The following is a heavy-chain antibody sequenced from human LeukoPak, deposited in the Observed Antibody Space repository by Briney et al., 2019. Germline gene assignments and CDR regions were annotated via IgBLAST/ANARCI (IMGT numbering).Heavy chain of an antibody. CDR1: GYTLSIYA. CDR2: NSGGGAST. V-gene: IGHV3-23*01. Sequence: PGGSLRLSCAASGYTLSIYAMTWVRHAPGKGLECVSANSGGGASTSYAECVKGRFTISRDNSKNTLYLQMNTLRAEDTAVYYCAKDRGGSSWLFDSWGQGTLVTVSS. D-gene: IGHD6-13*01. J-gene: IGHJ4*02. CDR3: AKDRGGSSWLFDS.